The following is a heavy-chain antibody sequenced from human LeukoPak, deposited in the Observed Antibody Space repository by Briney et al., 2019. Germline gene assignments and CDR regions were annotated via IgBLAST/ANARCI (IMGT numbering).Heavy chain of an antibody. CDR2: ISSSGGDT. CDR1: GFTFRSYA. Sequence: GGSLRLSCAASGFTFRSYAMTWVRRAPGKGLEWVSAISSSGGDTYYADSVKGRFTISRDNSKNTLYLQMNSLRAEDTAVYYCAKQNSGNYRTPDYWGQGTLVTVSS. J-gene: IGHJ4*02. CDR3: AKQNSGNYRTPDY. V-gene: IGHV3-23*01. D-gene: IGHD1-26*01.